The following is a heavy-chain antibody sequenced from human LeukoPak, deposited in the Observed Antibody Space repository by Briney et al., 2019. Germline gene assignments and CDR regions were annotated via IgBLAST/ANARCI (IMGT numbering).Heavy chain of an antibody. D-gene: IGHD2-8*02. CDR1: GFTFSSYW. V-gene: IGHV3-74*01. CDR3: ATYRQVLLPFES. Sequence: GGSLRLSCAASGFTFSSYWMHWVRQAPGKGLVWVSRINSDGSSTSYADSVKGRLTISRDNSKSTLSLQMNSLRAEDTAIYYCATYRQVLLPFESWGQGTLVTVSS. CDR2: INSDGSST. J-gene: IGHJ4*02.